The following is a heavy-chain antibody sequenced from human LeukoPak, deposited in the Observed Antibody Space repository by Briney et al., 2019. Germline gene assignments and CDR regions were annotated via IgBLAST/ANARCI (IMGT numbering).Heavy chain of an antibody. D-gene: IGHD5-24*01. CDR1: GFTFSNYA. Sequence: GGSLRLSCAASGFTFSNYAMSWVRQAPGKGLEWVSAISGSGGSTYYADSVKGRFTISRDNSKNTLYLQMNSLRAEDTAVYYCAKDRRWLQTTYDAFDIWGQGTMVTVSS. V-gene: IGHV3-23*01. CDR3: AKDRRWLQTTYDAFDI. J-gene: IGHJ3*02. CDR2: ISGSGGST.